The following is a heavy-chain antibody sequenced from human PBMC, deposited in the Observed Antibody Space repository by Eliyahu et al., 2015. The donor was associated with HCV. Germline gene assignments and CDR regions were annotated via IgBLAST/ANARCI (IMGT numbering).Heavy chain of an antibody. D-gene: IGHD3-3*01. CDR3: ARGIQRITIFGVVTHDAFDI. CDR1: GFTVSSNY. J-gene: IGHJ3*02. CDR2: IYSGGST. V-gene: IGHV3-53*01. Sequence: EVQLVESGGGLIQPGGSLRLSCAASGFTVSSNYMSWVRQAPGKGLEWVSVIYSGGSTYYADSVKGRFTISRDNSKNTLYLQMNSLRAEDTAVYYCARGIQRITIFGVVTHDAFDIWGQGTMVTVSS.